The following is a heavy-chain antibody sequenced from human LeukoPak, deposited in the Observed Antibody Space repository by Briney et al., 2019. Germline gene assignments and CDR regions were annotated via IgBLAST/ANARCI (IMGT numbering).Heavy chain of an antibody. Sequence: VGSLRLSCVASGFTFTSCWMSWVRQAPGKGLEWVASIKQDGSEKYYVDSVKGRFTISRDNAKNSLYLLMHSLRAEDTAVYYCARVPGVTRYFDYWGRGTLVTVSS. V-gene: IGHV3-7*01. CDR1: GFTFTSCW. J-gene: IGHJ4*02. CDR2: IKQDGSEK. CDR3: ARVPGVTRYFDY. D-gene: IGHD4-11*01.